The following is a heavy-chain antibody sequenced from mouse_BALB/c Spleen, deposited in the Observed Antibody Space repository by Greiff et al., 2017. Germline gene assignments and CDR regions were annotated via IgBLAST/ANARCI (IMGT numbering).Heavy chain of an antibody. J-gene: IGHJ4*01. CDR1: GFNIKDTY. CDR3: ANYDGYPYYYAMDY. V-gene: IGHV14-3*02. CDR2: IDPANGNT. Sequence: EVQVVESGAELVKPGASVKLSCTASGFNIKDTYMHWVKQRPEQGLEWIGRIDPANGNTKYDPKFQGKATITADTSSNTAYLQLSSLTSEDTAVYYCANYDGYPYYYAMDYWGQGTSVTVSS. D-gene: IGHD2-3*01.